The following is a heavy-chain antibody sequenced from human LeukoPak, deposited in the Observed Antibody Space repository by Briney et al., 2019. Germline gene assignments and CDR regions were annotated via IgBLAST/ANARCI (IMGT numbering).Heavy chain of an antibody. V-gene: IGHV4-59*08. CDR1: GGSVSGYY. CDR3: ARRTVVLDY. D-gene: IGHD4-23*01. Sequence: KPSETLSLTCTVSGGSVSGYYWSWIRQPPGKGLEWIGYIHYSGSTTYNPSLESRVTISVDTSTDQVSLKMRSVTAADTAVYYCARRTVVLDYWGQGTLVTVSS. J-gene: IGHJ4*02. CDR2: IHYSGST.